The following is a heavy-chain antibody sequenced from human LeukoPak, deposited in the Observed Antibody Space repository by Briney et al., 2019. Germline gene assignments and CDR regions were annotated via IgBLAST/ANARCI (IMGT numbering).Heavy chain of an antibody. Sequence: RQAPGQGLEWMGWISAYNGNTNYAQKLQGRVTMTTDTSTSTAYMELRSLRSDDTAVYYCARDRYYYDSSGYYHLDYWGQGTLVTVSS. CDR2: ISAYNGNT. V-gene: IGHV1-18*01. CDR3: ARDRYYYDSSGYYHLDY. J-gene: IGHJ4*02. D-gene: IGHD3-22*01.